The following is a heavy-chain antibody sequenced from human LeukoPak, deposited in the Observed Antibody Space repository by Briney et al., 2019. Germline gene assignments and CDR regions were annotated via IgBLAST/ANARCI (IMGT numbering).Heavy chain of an antibody. J-gene: IGHJ4*02. CDR1: GFSFSSYA. D-gene: IGHD3-10*01. V-gene: IGHV3-64*01. CDR2: ISSNGGST. Sequence: QAGGSLRLSCAASGFSFSSYAMHWVRQVPGKGLEYASGISSNGGSTYYANSVKGRFTISRDNSKNTLYLQMGSLRAEDMAVYYCARVEEDGSGSYNDNWGQGTLATVSS. CDR3: ARVEEDGSGSYNDN.